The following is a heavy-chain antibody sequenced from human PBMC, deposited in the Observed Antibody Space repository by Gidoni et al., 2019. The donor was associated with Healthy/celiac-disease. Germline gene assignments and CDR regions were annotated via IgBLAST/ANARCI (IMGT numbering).Heavy chain of an antibody. V-gene: IGHV3-49*05. J-gene: IGHJ4*02. D-gene: IGHD3-22*01. CDR3: TKCFYDSSGYTDY. CDR1: GCTFGDYA. CDR2: IRSKAYGGTT. Sequence: EVQLVEAGGGLVKPGRSLRLHCTAYGCTFGDYAMSWFRQAPGKGLEWVGFIRSKAYGGTTEYAASVKGRFTISRDDSKSIAYLQMNSLKTEDTAVYYCTKCFYDSSGYTDYWGQGTLVTVSS.